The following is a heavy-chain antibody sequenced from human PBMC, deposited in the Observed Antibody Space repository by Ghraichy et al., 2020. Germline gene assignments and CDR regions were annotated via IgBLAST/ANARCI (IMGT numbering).Heavy chain of an antibody. CDR1: GFTFSSYA. CDR2: ISGSGDST. CDR3: AKKWSPNYYDGSAYYYEGWHFDL. J-gene: IGHJ2*01. D-gene: IGHD3-22*01. Sequence: GGSLRLSCAASGFTFSSYAMSWVRQAPGKGLEWVSAISGSGDSTYYADSVKGRFAISRDNSKKTLYLQMNSLRAEDTAVYYCAKKWSPNYYDGSAYYYEGWHFDLSCRGTLVTVSS. V-gene: IGHV3-23*01.